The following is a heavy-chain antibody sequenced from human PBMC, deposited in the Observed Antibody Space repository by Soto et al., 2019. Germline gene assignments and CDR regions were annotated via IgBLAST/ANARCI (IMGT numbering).Heavy chain of an antibody. D-gene: IGHD2-15*01. J-gene: IGHJ4*02. Sequence: EVQLLESGGGLVQPEGSLRLSCAASGFTFTNYAMGWVRQAPGKGLEWVPVVSSGGSTYYADSVTGRFTVSRDNSKNTLSLQMNSLRAEDTAVYYCAKRRGAGGHFDYWGQGALVTVSS. V-gene: IGHV3-23*01. CDR1: GFTFTNYA. CDR2: VSSGGST. CDR3: AKRRGAGGHFDY.